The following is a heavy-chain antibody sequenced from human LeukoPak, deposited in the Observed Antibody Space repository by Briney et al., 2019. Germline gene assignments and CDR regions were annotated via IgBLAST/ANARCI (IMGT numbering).Heavy chain of an antibody. CDR1: GYTFTGYY. J-gene: IGHJ5*02. V-gene: IGHV1-2*02. CDR3: AKEGQWLVSWFDP. Sequence: GASVKVSCKASGYTFTGYYMHWVRQAPGQGLEWMGWINPNSGATNYAQKFQSRVTMTRDTSISTVYMEVSRLTSDDTAVYYCAKEGQWLVSWFDPWGQGTLVTVSS. CDR2: INPNSGAT. D-gene: IGHD6-19*01.